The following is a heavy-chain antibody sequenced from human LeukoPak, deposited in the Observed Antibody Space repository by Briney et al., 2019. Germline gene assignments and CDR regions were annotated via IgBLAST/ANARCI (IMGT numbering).Heavy chain of an antibody. D-gene: IGHD1-14*01. CDR2: ISSDSGTR. Sequence: GGSLGLSCGASGLTFSTYSMNWVRQAPGKGLEWVSYISSDSGTRYYADSVRGRFTISRDNAKNSLYLQMNSLRAEDTAVYYCARAAQPGFDPWGQGTLVTVSS. V-gene: IGHV3-48*01. J-gene: IGHJ5*02. CDR3: ARAAQPGFDP. CDR1: GLTFSTYS.